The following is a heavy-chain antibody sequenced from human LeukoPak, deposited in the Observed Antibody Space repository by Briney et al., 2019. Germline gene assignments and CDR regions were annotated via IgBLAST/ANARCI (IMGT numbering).Heavy chain of an antibody. J-gene: IGHJ6*02. Sequence: PSETLSLTCTVSGGSISSYYWSWIRQPPGKGLEWIGYIYYSGSTNYNPSLKSRVTISVDTSKTQFSLKLSSVTAADTAVYYCARHVAPYYYSGMDVWGQGPTVPVSS. V-gene: IGHV4-59*08. CDR3: ARHVAPYYYSGMDV. CDR2: IYYSGST. CDR1: GGSISSYY.